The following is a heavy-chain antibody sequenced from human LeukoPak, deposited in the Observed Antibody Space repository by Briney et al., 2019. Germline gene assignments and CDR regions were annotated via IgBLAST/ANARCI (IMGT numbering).Heavy chain of an antibody. CDR2: IYNGGRT. CDR3: ARQLDRSPWVDY. V-gene: IGHV4-59*08. D-gene: IGHD1-26*01. Sequence: SETLSLTCTVSGGSISNYYWSWIRQPPGKGLEWIGYIYNGGRTNYNPSLKSRVTISVDTSKNQFSLRLSSVTAADTAMYYCARQLDRSPWVDYWGQGTLVTVSS. CDR1: GGSISNYY. J-gene: IGHJ4*02.